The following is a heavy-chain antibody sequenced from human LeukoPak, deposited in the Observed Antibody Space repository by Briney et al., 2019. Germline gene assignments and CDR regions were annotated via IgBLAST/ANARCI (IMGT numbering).Heavy chain of an antibody. D-gene: IGHD4-17*01. CDR1: GGTFSSYT. CDR2: IIPILGIA. Sequence: SVKVSCKASGGTFSSYTISWVRQAPGQGLEWMGRIIPILGIANYAQKFQGRVTITADKSTSTAYMELSSLRSEDAAVYYCARVHYGDYVYGDWGQGTLVTVSS. CDR3: ARVHYGDYVYGD. J-gene: IGHJ4*02. V-gene: IGHV1-69*02.